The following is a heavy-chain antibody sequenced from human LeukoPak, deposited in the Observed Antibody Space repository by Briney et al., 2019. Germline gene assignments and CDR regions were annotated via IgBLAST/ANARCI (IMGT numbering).Heavy chain of an antibody. CDR1: GGSISSYY. CDR2: IYYSGST. J-gene: IGHJ3*02. Sequence: PSETLSLTCTVSGGSISSYYWGWIRQPPGKGLEWIGYIYYSGSTNYNPSLKSRVTISVDTSKNQFSLKLSSVTAADTAVYYCARVDGPIEPRAFDIWGQGTMVTVSS. V-gene: IGHV4-59*01. CDR3: ARVDGPIEPRAFDI. D-gene: IGHD5-24*01.